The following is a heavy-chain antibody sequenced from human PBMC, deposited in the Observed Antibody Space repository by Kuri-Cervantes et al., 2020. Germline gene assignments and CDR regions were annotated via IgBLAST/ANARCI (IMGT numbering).Heavy chain of an antibody. CDR2: IHTSGRT. CDR1: GGSISSYY. CDR3: ARYITTWKYFDP. J-gene: IGHJ5*02. Sequence: SETLSLTCTVSGGSISSYYWNWIRQPAGKGLEWIGRIHTSGRTYYNPSLRSRVNISVDTSKNQFSLNLNSVTAADTAVYYCARYITTWKYFDPWGQGTLVTVSS. V-gene: IGHV4-4*07. D-gene: IGHD1-1*01.